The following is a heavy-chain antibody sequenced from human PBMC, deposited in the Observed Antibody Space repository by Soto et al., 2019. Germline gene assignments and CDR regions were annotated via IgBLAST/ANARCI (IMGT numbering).Heavy chain of an antibody. V-gene: IGHV4-39*01. CDR3: ASQGRSIAVAGILSIDY. CDR1: GVSISSSSYY. D-gene: IGHD6-19*01. J-gene: IGHJ4*02. CDR2: IYYSGST. Sequence: SETLSLTCTVSGVSISSSSYYWGWIRQPPGKGLEWIGSIYYSGSTYYNPSLKSRVTISVDTSKNQFSLKLSSVTAADTAVYYCASQGRSIAVAGILSIDYWGQGTLVTVPQ.